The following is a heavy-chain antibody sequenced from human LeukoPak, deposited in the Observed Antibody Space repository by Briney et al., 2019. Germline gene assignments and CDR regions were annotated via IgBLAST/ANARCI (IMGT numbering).Heavy chain of an antibody. CDR2: IYSGGST. J-gene: IGHJ4*02. Sequence: PGGSLRLSCAASGFTVSSNYMSWVRQAPGKGLEWVSVIYSGGSTYYADSVKGRFTISRDNSKNTLYLQMNSLRAEDTAVYYCAKDLSIAAFFDYWGQGTLVTVSS. V-gene: IGHV3-53*01. CDR1: GFTVSSNY. D-gene: IGHD6-6*01. CDR3: AKDLSIAAFFDY.